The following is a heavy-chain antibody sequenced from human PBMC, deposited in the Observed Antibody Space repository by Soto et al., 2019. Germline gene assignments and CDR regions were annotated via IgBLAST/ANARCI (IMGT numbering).Heavy chain of an antibody. CDR1: GFTFSTYS. Sequence: EVQLVESGGGLVKPGGSLRLSCAASGFTFSTYSMNWVRQAPGKGLEWVSSISSSSGYIYYADSVKGRCTISRDHAKNSLSLQMNSLRAEDTAVYYCARVRSYSYGQGYGMDVWGQGTTVTVSS. CDR2: ISSSSGYI. D-gene: IGHD5-18*01. V-gene: IGHV3-21*01. J-gene: IGHJ6*02. CDR3: ARVRSYSYGQGYGMDV.